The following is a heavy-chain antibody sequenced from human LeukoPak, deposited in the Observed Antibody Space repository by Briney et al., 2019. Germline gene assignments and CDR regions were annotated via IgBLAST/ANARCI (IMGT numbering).Heavy chain of an antibody. J-gene: IGHJ4*02. CDR2: ISGSGGST. Sequence: GGSLRLSCAASGFTFSSYAMSWVRQAPGKGLEWVSAISGSGGSTYYADSVKGRFTISRDNSKNTLYLQMSSLRAEDTAVYYCAKDWVTMVRGVIDFDYWGQGTLVTVSS. CDR3: AKDWVTMVRGVIDFDY. CDR1: GFTFSSYA. D-gene: IGHD3-10*01. V-gene: IGHV3-23*01.